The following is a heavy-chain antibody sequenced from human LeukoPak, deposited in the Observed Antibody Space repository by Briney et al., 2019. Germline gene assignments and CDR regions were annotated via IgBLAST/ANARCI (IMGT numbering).Heavy chain of an antibody. CDR3: ARQRDSADYLDAFDI. Sequence: SETLSLTCSVSGGPISSLYWSWIRQPPGKGLEWIGYIYYTGSTNYNPSLKSRVTMFVDMSKNQFSLRLSSVTAADTAVYYCARQRDSADYLDAFDIWGQGTMVTVSS. V-gene: IGHV4-59*08. CDR2: IYYTGST. D-gene: IGHD4-17*01. CDR1: GGPISSLY. J-gene: IGHJ3*02.